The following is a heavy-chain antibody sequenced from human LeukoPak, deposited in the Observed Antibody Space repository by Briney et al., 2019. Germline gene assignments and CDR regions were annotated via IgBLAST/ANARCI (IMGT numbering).Heavy chain of an antibody. Sequence: KAGGSLRLSCAASGFTFSSYSVTWDRQAQGQGLGCVSCITSSNSYIYYADSVQGRFTISRDNAKNSLYLQMNSLRAEDTAVYYCARVGGQWLVPGWSFFDYWGQGTLVTVSS. CDR3: ARVGGQWLVPGWSFFDY. J-gene: IGHJ4*02. V-gene: IGHV3-21*01. CDR1: GFTFSSYS. CDR2: ITSSNSYI. D-gene: IGHD6-19*01.